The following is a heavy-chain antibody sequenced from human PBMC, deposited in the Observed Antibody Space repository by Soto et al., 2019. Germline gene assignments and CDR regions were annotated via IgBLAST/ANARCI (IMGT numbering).Heavy chain of an antibody. D-gene: IGHD5-18*01. CDR3: ETGGYSYGRDYGMDV. Sequence: PSETLSLTCTVSGGSISSYYWSWIRQPPGKGLEWIWYIYYSGSTNYNPALKSRVTISVDTSKNQFSLKLTSVTAADKAVYYCETGGYSYGRDYGMDVWGQGTTVTVYS. J-gene: IGHJ6*02. V-gene: IGHV4-59*01. CDR2: IYYSGST. CDR1: GGSISSYY.